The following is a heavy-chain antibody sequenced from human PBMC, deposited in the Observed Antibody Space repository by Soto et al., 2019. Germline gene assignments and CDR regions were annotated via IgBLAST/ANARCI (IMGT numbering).Heavy chain of an antibody. V-gene: IGHV3-11*01. D-gene: IGHD5-12*01. CDR2: IAICGSTI. CDR3: AGGDDHLTFDC. Sequence: QVPLGESGGGLVKPGGSLRLSCAASGFIFSDYYMTWIRQAHGKGLEWVSYIAICGSTIYYTDSVKGRFTISRDNAKNSLYLQMNSLRAEDTAVYSFAGGDDHLTFDCWVQRTLVTVSP. J-gene: IGHJ4*02. CDR1: GFIFSDYY.